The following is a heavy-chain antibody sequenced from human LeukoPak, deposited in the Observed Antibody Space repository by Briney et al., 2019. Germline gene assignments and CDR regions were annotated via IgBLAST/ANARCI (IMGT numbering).Heavy chain of an antibody. Sequence: GGSLRLSCAASGFTFITYWMHWVRQAPGKGLVWVSRINPDGSTTSYADSVKGRFTVSRDNAKNTLYLQMNSLRAEDTAVYYCARVSIGWYHFDYWGQETLVTVSS. D-gene: IGHD6-19*01. CDR1: GFTFITYW. CDR3: ARVSIGWYHFDY. J-gene: IGHJ4*02. CDR2: INPDGSTT. V-gene: IGHV3-74*01.